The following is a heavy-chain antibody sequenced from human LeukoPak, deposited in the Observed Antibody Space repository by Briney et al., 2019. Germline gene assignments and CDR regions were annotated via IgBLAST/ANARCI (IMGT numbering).Heavy chain of an antibody. D-gene: IGHD3-10*01. CDR3: ASDYYYGSGSFFT. J-gene: IGHJ4*02. CDR2: ISSSSRDI. V-gene: IGHV3-21*01. Sequence: GGSLRLSCAASGFTFSSFTMNWVRQAPGKGLEWVAAISSSSRDIFYADSVKGRFSISRDNTQNSLSLQMNSLRAEDMAVYYCASDYYYGSGSFFTWGQGTLVTVSS. CDR1: GFTFSSFT.